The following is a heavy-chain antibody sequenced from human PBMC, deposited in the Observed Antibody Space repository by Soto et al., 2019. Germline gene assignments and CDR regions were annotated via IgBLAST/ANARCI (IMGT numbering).Heavy chain of an antibody. V-gene: IGHV1-69*13. CDR1: GGTFSIYA. Sequence: ASVKVSCKASGGTFSIYAISWVRQAPGQGLEWMGGIIPIFGTANYAQKFQGRVTITADESTSTAYMELSSLRSEDTAVYYCARDSITIFGVAPAGGHNWFDPWGQGTLVTVSS. CDR3: ARDSITIFGVAPAGGHNWFDP. CDR2: IIPIFGTA. D-gene: IGHD3-3*01. J-gene: IGHJ5*02.